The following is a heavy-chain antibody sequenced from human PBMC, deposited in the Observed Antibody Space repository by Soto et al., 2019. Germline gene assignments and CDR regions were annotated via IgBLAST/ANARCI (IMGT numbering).Heavy chain of an antibody. V-gene: IGHV1-69*01. CDR3: ARGRGLGAAYRGFDP. D-gene: IGHD4-4*01. Sequence: QVQLVQSGAEVKKPGSSVKVSCKASGGTFSDYAINWVRQAPGQGLEWMGGSIPTFGTASYAQKFQGRVTITADESTNTAYMELSNLRSEDTAVYHCARGRGLGAAYRGFDPWGQGTLVTVSS. CDR1: GGTFSDYA. CDR2: SIPTFGTA. J-gene: IGHJ5*02.